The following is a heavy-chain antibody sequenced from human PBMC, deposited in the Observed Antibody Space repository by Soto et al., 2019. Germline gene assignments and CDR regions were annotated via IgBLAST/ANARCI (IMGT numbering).Heavy chain of an antibody. J-gene: IGHJ4*02. CDR3: ARHILVTGTRGFDF. V-gene: IGHV4-4*02. CDR2: ISYSGTT. CDR1: GDSLSGTYW. Sequence: QVQLQESGPGLVKPSETLSLTCAVSGDSLSGTYWWSWVRQAPGGGLQWIGEISYSGTTHYDPSLMSRVPISMDKSRSEFSLTLISVTAADSASYYCARHILVTGTRGFDFWGQGILVTVSS. D-gene: IGHD6-19*01.